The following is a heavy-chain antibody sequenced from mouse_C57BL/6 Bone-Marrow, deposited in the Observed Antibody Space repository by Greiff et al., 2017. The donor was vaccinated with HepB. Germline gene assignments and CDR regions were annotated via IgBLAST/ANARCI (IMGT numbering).Heavy chain of an antibody. CDR1: GFTFSDYY. V-gene: IGHV5-12*01. Sequence: EVKLQESGGGLVQPGGSLKLSCAASGFTFSDYYMYWVRQTPEKRLEWVAYISNGGGSTYYPDTVKGRFTISRDNAKNTLYLQMSRLKSEDTAMYYCARRITTVYAMDYWGQGTSVTVSS. CDR2: ISNGGGST. J-gene: IGHJ4*01. CDR3: ARRITTVYAMDY. D-gene: IGHD1-1*01.